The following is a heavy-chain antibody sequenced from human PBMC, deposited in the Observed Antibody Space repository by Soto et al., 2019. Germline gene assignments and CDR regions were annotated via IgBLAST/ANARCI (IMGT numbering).Heavy chain of an antibody. CDR1: GGSISSSNW. J-gene: IGHJ6*02. V-gene: IGHV4-4*02. D-gene: IGHD3-10*01. CDR3: ATRGDYYYYYGMDV. Sequence: SETLSLTCAVSGGSISSSNWWSWVRQPPGKGLEWIGEIYHSGSTNYNPSLKSRVTISVDKSKNQFSLKLSSVTAADTAVYYCATRGDYYYYYGMDVWGQGTTVTVSS. CDR2: IYHSGST.